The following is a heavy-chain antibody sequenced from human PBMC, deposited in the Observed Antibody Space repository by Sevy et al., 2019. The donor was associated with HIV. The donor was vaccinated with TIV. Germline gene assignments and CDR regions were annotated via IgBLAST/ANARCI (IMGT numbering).Heavy chain of an antibody. CDR3: AMYGSGSYYTYYYGMDV. V-gene: IGHV1-69*13. CDR2: IIPIFGTA. D-gene: IGHD3-10*01. Sequence: ASVKVSCKASGGTFSSYAISWVRQAPGQGLEWMGGIIPIFGTANYAQKFQGRVTITADESTSTAYMELSSLRSEDTAVYYCAMYGSGSYYTYYYGMDVWGQRTTVTVSS. J-gene: IGHJ6*02. CDR1: GGTFSSYA.